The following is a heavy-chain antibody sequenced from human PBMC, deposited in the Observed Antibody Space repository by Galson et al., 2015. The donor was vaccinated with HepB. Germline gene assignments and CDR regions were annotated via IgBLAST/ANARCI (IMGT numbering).Heavy chain of an antibody. CDR2: VNPNSGGT. J-gene: IGHJ4*01. D-gene: IGHD2-2*01. Sequence: SVKVSCKASGYTFTGYYMHWVRQAPGQGLEWMGWVNPNSGGTNYAQKFQGRVTMTRDTSISTAYMELSRLRSDDTAVYYCARDAVVVPAAQLLDYWGQGTLVTVSS. V-gene: IGHV1-2*02. CDR1: GYTFTGYY. CDR3: ARDAVVVPAAQLLDY.